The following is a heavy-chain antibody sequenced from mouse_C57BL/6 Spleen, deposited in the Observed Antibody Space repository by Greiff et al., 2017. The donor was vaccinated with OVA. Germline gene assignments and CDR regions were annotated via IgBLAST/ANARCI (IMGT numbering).Heavy chain of an antibody. Sequence: VKLMESGAELARPGASVKMSCKASGYTFTSYTMHWVKQRPGQGLEWIGYINPSSGYTKYNQKFKDKATLTADKSSSTAYMQLSSLTSEDSAVYYCARRVPITEAMDYWGQGTSVTVSS. J-gene: IGHJ4*01. V-gene: IGHV1-4*01. CDR3: ARRVPITEAMDY. CDR2: INPSSGYT. D-gene: IGHD1-3*01. CDR1: GYTFTSYT.